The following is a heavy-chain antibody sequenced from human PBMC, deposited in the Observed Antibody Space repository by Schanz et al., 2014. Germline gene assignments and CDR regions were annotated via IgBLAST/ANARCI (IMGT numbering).Heavy chain of an antibody. CDR3: ARPLGPNYYYYGLDV. CDR1: GFTFSDYF. Sequence: QVQLVESGGGLVKPGGSLRLSCSASGFTFSDYFMTWIRQAPGKGLEWLSYISSSGTSTYYADSVKGRFTISRDNAKNTLYLQMNRLRAEDTAVYYCARPLGPNYYYYGLDVWGQGTTVTVSS. J-gene: IGHJ6*02. V-gene: IGHV3-11*04. CDR2: ISSSGTST.